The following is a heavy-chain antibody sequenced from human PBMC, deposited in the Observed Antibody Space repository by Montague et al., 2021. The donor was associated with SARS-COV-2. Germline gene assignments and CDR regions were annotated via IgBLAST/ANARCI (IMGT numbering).Heavy chain of an antibody. V-gene: IGHV4-61*02. CDR3: ARQLAGFWSGCFDY. J-gene: IGHJ4*02. Sequence: TLSLTCTVSGGSISSGSYYWSWIRQPAGKGLEWIGRMYTSGSTNYNPSLKSRVTISVDTSKNQYSLKLSSVTAADTAVYYCARQLAGFWSGCFDYWGQGTLVTVSS. CDR2: MYTSGST. CDR1: GGSISSGSYY. D-gene: IGHD3-3*01.